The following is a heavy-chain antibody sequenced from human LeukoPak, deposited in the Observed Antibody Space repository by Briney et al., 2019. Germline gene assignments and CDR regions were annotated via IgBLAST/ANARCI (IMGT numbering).Heavy chain of an antibody. Sequence: SETLSLTCTVSGGSISSSSYYWGWIRQPPGEVLEWIGSIYYSGSTYYNPALKSRVTISVDTSKNQFSLKLSSATAADKAVYYCARHAGGVGLPNWFDPWGQGTLVTVSS. CDR2: IYYSGST. CDR3: ARHAGGVGLPNWFDP. CDR1: GGSISSSSYY. D-gene: IGHD5-18*01. J-gene: IGHJ5*02. V-gene: IGHV4-39*01.